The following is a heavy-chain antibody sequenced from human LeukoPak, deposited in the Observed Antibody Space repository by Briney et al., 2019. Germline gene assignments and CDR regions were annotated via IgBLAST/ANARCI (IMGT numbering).Heavy chain of an antibody. CDR1: GGSISSYY. CDR2: IYYSGST. J-gene: IGHJ4*02. Sequence: SETLSLTCTVSGGSISSYYWSWIRQPPGKGLEWIGYIYYSGSTKHNPSLKSRVTISVDTSKNQFSLKLSSVTAADTAVYYCASYSSSWYDDYWGQGTLVTVSS. CDR3: ASYSSSWYDDY. V-gene: IGHV4-59*01. D-gene: IGHD6-13*01.